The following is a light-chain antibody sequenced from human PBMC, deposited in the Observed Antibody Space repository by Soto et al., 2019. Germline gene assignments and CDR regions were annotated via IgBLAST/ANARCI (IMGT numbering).Light chain of an antibody. Sequence: DIQMTQSPSSLSASVGDRVTITCRASRSISSFLNWYQQKPGKAPQLLIYAASSLQGGVPSRFSGGGSGPGFTLTISSLQHEDSVTYYCQQSDSAPLTFGGGTRVEVK. V-gene: IGKV1-39*01. CDR2: AAS. CDR3: QQSDSAPLT. CDR1: RSISSF. J-gene: IGKJ4*01.